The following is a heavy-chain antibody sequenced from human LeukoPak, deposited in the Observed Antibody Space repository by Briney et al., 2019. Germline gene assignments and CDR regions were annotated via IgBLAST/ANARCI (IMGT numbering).Heavy chain of an antibody. CDR3: ARAGARVVVVAAAMDV. D-gene: IGHD2-15*01. V-gene: IGHV3-30*01. CDR1: GFTFSSYA. J-gene: IGHJ6*03. CDR2: ISYDGSNK. Sequence: PGGSLRLSCAAYGFTFSSYAMHWVRQAPGKGLEWVAVISYDGSNKYYADSVKGRFTISRDNSKNTLYLQMNSLRAEDTAVYYCARAGARVVVVAAAMDVWGKGTTVTVSS.